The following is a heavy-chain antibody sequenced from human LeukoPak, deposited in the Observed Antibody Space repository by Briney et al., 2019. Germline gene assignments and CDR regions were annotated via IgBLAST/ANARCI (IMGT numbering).Heavy chain of an antibody. CDR1: GFTFSSYV. CDR2: ISGGGGST. CDR3: EKGGYCSSTSCYVGWFDP. J-gene: IGHJ5*02. D-gene: IGHD2-2*01. V-gene: IGHV3-23*01. Sequence: GGSLRLSCAASGFTFSSYVMIWVRQAPGKGLEWVSVISGGGGSTYYADSVKGRFTISRDNSKNTLFLQMNSLRAEDTAVYYCEKGGYCSSTSCYVGWFDPWGQGTLVTVSS.